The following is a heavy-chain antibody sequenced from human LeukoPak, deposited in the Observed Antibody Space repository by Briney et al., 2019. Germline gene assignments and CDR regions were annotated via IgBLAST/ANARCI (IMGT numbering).Heavy chain of an antibody. D-gene: IGHD5-12*01. J-gene: IGHJ4*02. Sequence: SETLSLTCTVSGGSISSYYWSWIRQPPGKGLEWTGYIYYSGSTNYNPSLKSRVTISVDTSKNQFSLKLSSVTAADTAVYYCARSGYSGYYGYWGQGTLVTVSS. CDR3: ARSGYSGYYGY. CDR1: GGSISSYY. CDR2: IYYSGST. V-gene: IGHV4-59*01.